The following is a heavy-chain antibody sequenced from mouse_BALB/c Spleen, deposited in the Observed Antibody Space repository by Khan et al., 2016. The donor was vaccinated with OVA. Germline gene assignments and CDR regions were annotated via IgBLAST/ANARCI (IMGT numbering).Heavy chain of an antibody. Sequence: QIQLVQSGPELKKPGETVKISCKASGYTFTNYGMNWVKQAPGKGLKWMGWINTYTGEPTYADDFKGRFVFSLETSASTAYLQISNLKNEDMTTYFCARSSHYWYSDVWGAGTTVTVSS. CDR2: INTYTGEP. D-gene: IGHD1-3*01. V-gene: IGHV9-1*02. CDR3: ARSSHYWYSDV. CDR1: GYTFTNYG. J-gene: IGHJ1*01.